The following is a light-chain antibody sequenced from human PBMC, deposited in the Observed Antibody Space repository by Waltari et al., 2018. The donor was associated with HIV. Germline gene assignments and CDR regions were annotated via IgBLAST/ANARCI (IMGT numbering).Light chain of an antibody. CDR3: CSYTGTGIV. V-gene: IGLV2-23*02. CDR2: EVT. Sequence: QSALTQPASVSGSPGQSLTISCTGTSRDVGAYNLVSWYQQHPGTAPKLMIFEVTKRPSGVSDRFSGSRSGNTASLTISGLQAEDEGDYHCCSYTGTGIVFGGGTKLTVL. J-gene: IGLJ2*01. CDR1: SRDVGAYNL.